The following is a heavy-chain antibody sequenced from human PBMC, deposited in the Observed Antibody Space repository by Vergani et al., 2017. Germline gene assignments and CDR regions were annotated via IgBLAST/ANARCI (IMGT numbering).Heavy chain of an antibody. V-gene: IGHV1-2*02. D-gene: IGHD6-13*01. CDR2: INPNSGGT. Sequence: QVQLVQSGAEVKKPGASVKVSCKASGYTFTSYGISWVRQAPGQGLEWMGWINPNSGGTNYAQKFQGRVTMTRDTSISTAYMELSWLRSDDTAVYYCARARIAAAGGERNWFDPWGQGTLVTVSS. CDR1: GYTFTSYG. CDR3: ARARIAAAGGERNWFDP. J-gene: IGHJ5*02.